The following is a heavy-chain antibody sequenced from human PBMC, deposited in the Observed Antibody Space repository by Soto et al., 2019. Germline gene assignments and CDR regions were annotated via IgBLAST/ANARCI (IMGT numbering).Heavy chain of an antibody. CDR3: ARVPQKLTGDRLHFDI. CDR2: MNPNSGNT. J-gene: IGHJ3*02. Sequence: ASVKVSCKASGYTFTSYDINWVRQATGQGLEWMGWMNPNSGNTGYAQKFQGRVTMTRNTSISTAYMELSSLRSEDTAVYYCARVPQKLTGDRLHFDIWGQGTMVTVSS. CDR1: GYTFTSYD. D-gene: IGHD7-27*01. V-gene: IGHV1-8*02.